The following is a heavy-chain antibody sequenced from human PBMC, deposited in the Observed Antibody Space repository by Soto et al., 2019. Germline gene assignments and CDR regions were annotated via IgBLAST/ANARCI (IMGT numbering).Heavy chain of an antibody. Sequence: GGSLRLSCAASGFTFSSYGMHWVRQAPGKGLEWVAVIWYDGSNKYYADSVKGRFTISRDNSKNTLYLQMNSLRAEDTAVYYCARDASPFLYSSSWFFDYWGQGTLVTVSS. CDR2: IWYDGSNK. D-gene: IGHD6-13*01. CDR1: GFTFSSYG. V-gene: IGHV3-33*01. J-gene: IGHJ4*02. CDR3: ARDASPFLYSSSWFFDY.